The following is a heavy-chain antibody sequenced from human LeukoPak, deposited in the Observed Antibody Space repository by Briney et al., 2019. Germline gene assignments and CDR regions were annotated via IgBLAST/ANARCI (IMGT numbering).Heavy chain of an antibody. D-gene: IGHD6-6*01. V-gene: IGHV3-48*01. CDR1: GFTFSNYG. J-gene: IGHJ4*02. Sequence: GGSLRLSCAASGFTFSNYGVDWVRQAPGKGLEWLSYISSSSSSIYYADSVKGRFTISRDNAKNSLFLQMNSLRAEDTAVYYCARGGAARPDYWGQGTLVTVSS. CDR3: ARGGAARPDY. CDR2: ISSSSSSI.